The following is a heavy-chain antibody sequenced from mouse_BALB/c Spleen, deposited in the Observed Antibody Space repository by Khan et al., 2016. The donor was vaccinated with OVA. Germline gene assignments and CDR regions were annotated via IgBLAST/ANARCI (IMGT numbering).Heavy chain of an antibody. Sequence: VQLKQSGAELVRSGASVKLSCTASGFNIKDYYMHWVKQRPEQGLEWIGWIDPENGDTEYAPKFQGKATMTADTSSNTAYLQPSSLTSEDTAVYYCNVYYDYDGFAYWGQGTLVTVSA. CDR1: GFNIKDYY. CDR2: IDPENGDT. CDR3: NVYYDYDGFAY. V-gene: IGHV14-4*02. D-gene: IGHD2-4*01. J-gene: IGHJ3*01.